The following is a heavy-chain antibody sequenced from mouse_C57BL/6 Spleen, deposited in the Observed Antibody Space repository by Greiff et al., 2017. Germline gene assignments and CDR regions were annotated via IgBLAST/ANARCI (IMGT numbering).Heavy chain of an antibody. CDR1: GFTFSDYG. CDR3: ASSSRSSYGYFDV. CDR2: ISSGSSTI. D-gene: IGHD1-1*01. V-gene: IGHV5-17*01. Sequence: EVHLVESGGGLVKPGGSLKLSCAASGFTFSDYGMHWVRQAPEKGLEWVAYISSGSSTIYYADTVKGRFTISRDNAKNTLFLQMTSLRSEDTAMYYCASSSRSSYGYFDVWGTGTTVTVSS. J-gene: IGHJ1*03.